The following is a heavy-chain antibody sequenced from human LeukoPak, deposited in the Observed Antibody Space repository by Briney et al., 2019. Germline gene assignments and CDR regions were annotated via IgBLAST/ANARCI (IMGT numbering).Heavy chain of an antibody. CDR1: GGSISSSSYY. J-gene: IGHJ3*02. V-gene: IGHV4-39*01. D-gene: IGHD3-22*01. CDR2: IYYSGST. CDR3: ARHGYYYDSKDAFDI. Sequence: SETLSLTCTVSGGSISSSSYYWGWIRQPPGKGLEWIGSIYYSGSTYYNPSLKSRVTISVDTSKNQFSLKLSSVTDADTAVYYCARHGYYYDSKDAFDIWGLGTMVTVSS.